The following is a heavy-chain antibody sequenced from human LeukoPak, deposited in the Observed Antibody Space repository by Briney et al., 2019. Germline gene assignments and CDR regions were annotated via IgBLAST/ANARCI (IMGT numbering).Heavy chain of an antibody. D-gene: IGHD5-18*01. CDR3: ARGRVTGYSYGYHYYYYMDV. J-gene: IGHJ6*03. V-gene: IGHV4-34*01. Sequence: SETLSLTCAVYGGSFGGYYWSWIRQPPGKGLEWIGEINHSGSTNYNPSLKSRVTISVDTSKNQFSLKQSSVTAADTAVYYCARGRVTGYSYGYHYYYYMDVWGKGTTVTVSS. CDR2: INHSGST. CDR1: GGSFGGYY.